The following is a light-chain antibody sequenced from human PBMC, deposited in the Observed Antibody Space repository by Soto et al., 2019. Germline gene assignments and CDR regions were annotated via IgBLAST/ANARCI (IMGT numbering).Light chain of an antibody. Sequence: QSALTQPPSASGSPGQSVTISCTGSNTDIGGHKYVSWYQLHPGKAPKLIIYEVTERPSGVPDRFSGPKSGNAASLTVSGLQADDEAVYYCSSYTGTNNFVLFGGGTKLTVL. V-gene: IGLV2-8*01. CDR3: SSYTGTNNFVL. CDR2: EVT. J-gene: IGLJ2*01. CDR1: NTDIGGHKY.